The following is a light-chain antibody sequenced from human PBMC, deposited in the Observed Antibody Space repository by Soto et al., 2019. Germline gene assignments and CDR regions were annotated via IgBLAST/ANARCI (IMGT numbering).Light chain of an antibody. CDR3: SSYAGTNNYV. CDR1: SSDVGIYNY. V-gene: IGLV2-14*01. CDR2: EAS. Sequence: QSALTQPASVSGSPGQSIAISCTGSSSDVGIYNYVSWYQQHPGKVPKLIIYEASNRPSGVSNRFSGSKSGNTAPLTISGLQAEDEADYYCSSYAGTNNYVFGTGTKVTVL. J-gene: IGLJ1*01.